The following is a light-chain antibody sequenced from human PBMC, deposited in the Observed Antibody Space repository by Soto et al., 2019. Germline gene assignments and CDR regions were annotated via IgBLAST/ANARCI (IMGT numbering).Light chain of an antibody. CDR1: QTVTRNY. J-gene: IGKJ4*01. CDR3: QQYDNYPLT. V-gene: IGKV3-20*01. Sequence: EVGLTQSPATLSLSPGQRATLSCRASQTVTRNYLAWHQQKPGQTPRLLVYGASSRATGIPDRFSGSGSGTDFTLTISNLQPDDFATYYCQQYDNYPLTFGGGAKV. CDR2: GAS.